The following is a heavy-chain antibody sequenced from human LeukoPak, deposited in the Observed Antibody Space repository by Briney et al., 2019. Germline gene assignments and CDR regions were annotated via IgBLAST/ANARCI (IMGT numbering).Heavy chain of an antibody. V-gene: IGHV3-53*01. Sequence: GGSLRLSCAASGFTVSSNYMSWVRQAPGKGLEWVSVIYSGGSTYYADSVKGRFTISRDNARNSLYLQMNNLRAEDTAVYYCARVYSYSDPMDHWGQGTLVTVSS. CDR3: ARVYSYSDPMDH. CDR2: IYSGGST. CDR1: GFTVSSNY. D-gene: IGHD1-26*01. J-gene: IGHJ4*02.